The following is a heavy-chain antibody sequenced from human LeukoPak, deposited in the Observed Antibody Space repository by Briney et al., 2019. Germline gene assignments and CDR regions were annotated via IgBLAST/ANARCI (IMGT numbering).Heavy chain of an antibody. D-gene: IGHD3-3*01. CDR3: ASHDFWSGWYFDY. Sequence: SETLSLTCTVSGGSISSSSYFWGWVRQPPGKGLEWIGSIYYGGNSYYNPSLKSRVTISVDTSENQFSLKLSSVAAADTAVYYCASHDFWSGWYFDYWGQGTLVTVSS. CDR2: IYYGGNS. V-gene: IGHV4-39*01. CDR1: GGSISSSSYF. J-gene: IGHJ4*02.